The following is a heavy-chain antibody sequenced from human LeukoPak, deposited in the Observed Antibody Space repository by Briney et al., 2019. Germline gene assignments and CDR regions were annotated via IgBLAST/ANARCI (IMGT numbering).Heavy chain of an antibody. CDR2: ISYDGSNK. CDR1: GFTFSSYG. Sequence: GGSLRLSCAASGFTFSSYGMHWVRQAPGKGLEWVAVISYDGSNKYYADSVKGRFTISRDNSKNTLYLQMNSLGAEDTAVYYCAKALGSPYDSSGYYLGYWGQGTLVTVSS. D-gene: IGHD3-22*01. J-gene: IGHJ4*02. V-gene: IGHV3-30*18. CDR3: AKALGSPYDSSGYYLGY.